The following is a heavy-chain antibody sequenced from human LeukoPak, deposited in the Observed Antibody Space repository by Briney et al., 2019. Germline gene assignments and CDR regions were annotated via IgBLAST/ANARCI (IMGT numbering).Heavy chain of an antibody. CDR2: IHYSGST. D-gene: IGHD2-2*02. CDR3: ARLRPLRDHLLYFAFDS. CDR1: NGSISSLF. Sequence: SETLSLTCTVSNGSISSLFWTWVRPPPGKGLEWIGYIHYSGSTNYNPSLKSRVTMSLDTSKSQFSLKLTSVTAADTAIFYCARLRPLRDHLLYFAFDSWGRGTPVTVSS. V-gene: IGHV4-59*11. J-gene: IGHJ4*02.